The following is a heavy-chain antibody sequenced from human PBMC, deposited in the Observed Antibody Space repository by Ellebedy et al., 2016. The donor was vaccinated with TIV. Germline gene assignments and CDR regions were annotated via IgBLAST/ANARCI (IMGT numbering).Heavy chain of an antibody. CDR1: GASINSY. J-gene: IGHJ4*02. CDR2: VYYSGKT. Sequence: MPGGSLRLSCTVSGASINSYWNWIRQPPGRGLEYIGYVYYSGKTNYRPSLKDRVTISLDTSKSQFSLNLNSVTAAETAVYYCARQYNYGTSGYYVDYWGQGTLLTVSS. CDR3: ARQYNYGTSGYYVDY. V-gene: IGHV4-59*01. D-gene: IGHD3-22*01.